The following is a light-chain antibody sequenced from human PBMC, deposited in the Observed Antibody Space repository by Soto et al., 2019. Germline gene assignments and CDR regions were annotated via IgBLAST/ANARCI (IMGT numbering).Light chain of an antibody. J-gene: IGKJ1*01. CDR1: QSISSW. Sequence: DIHMTKSPSTLPASVGDRVTITCRASQSISSWLAWYQQKPGKAPKVLIFDASSLESGVPSRFSGSGSATEFTLTISSLQPDDFATYYCQQSSIYPWTFGQGSKVDIK. CDR2: DAS. CDR3: QQSSIYPWT. V-gene: IGKV1-5*01.